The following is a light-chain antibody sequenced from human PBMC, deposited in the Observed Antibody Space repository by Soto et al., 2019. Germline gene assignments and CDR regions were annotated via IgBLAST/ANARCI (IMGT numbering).Light chain of an antibody. CDR1: QNILTY. V-gene: IGKV1-39*01. CDR2: ETS. CDR3: QQSFFAPPT. J-gene: IGKJ1*01. Sequence: IQLTQTPSALSASLGATVVITCRTSQNILTYLSWYQQKPNKAPNLLIYETSDLQTGVPSRFSGSGSGTDFTLTITNLQPEDFAVYYCQQSFFAPPTFGQGTKVDIK.